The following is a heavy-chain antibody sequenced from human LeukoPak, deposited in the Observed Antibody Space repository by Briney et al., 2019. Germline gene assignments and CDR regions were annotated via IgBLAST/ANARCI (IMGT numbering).Heavy chain of an antibody. CDR3: ARHHDYYYYGMDV. V-gene: IGHV4-34*01. J-gene: IGHJ6*02. Sequence: SETLSLTCAVYGGSFGGYYWSWIRQPPGKGLEWIGEINHSGSTNYNPSLKSRVTISADTSKNQFSLKMTSVTAADTAVYYCARHHDYYYYGMDVWGQGTTVTVSS. CDR2: INHSGST. CDR1: GGSFGGYY.